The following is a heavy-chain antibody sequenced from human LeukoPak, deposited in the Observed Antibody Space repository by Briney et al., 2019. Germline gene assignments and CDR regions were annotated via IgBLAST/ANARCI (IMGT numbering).Heavy chain of an antibody. Sequence: GGSLRLSCAASGFTFSSYGMHWVRQAPGKGLEGVAFIRYDGSNKYYADSVKGRFTISRDNSKNTLYLQMNSLRAEDTAVYYCAKSKIEYQLLPDYWGQGTLVTVSS. CDR2: IRYDGSNK. V-gene: IGHV3-30*02. J-gene: IGHJ4*02. D-gene: IGHD2-2*01. CDR3: AKSKIEYQLLPDY. CDR1: GFTFSSYG.